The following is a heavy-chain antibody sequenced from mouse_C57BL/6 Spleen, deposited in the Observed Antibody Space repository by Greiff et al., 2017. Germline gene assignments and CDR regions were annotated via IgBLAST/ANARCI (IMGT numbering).Heavy chain of an antibody. J-gene: IGHJ1*03. CDR3: ARFITTVVATDGYFDV. CDR2: INPGSGGT. CDR1: GYAFTNYL. V-gene: IGHV1-54*01. D-gene: IGHD1-1*01. Sequence: VQLQQSGAELVRPGTSVKVSCKASGYAFTNYLIEWVKQRPGQGLEWIGVINPGSGGTNYNEKFKGKATLTADKSSSTAYMQLSSLPSEDSAVYFCARFITTVVATDGYFDVWGTGTTVTVAS.